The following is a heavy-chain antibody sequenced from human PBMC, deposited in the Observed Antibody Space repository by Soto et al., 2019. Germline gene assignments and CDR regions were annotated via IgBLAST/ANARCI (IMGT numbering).Heavy chain of an antibody. D-gene: IGHD3-16*01. CDR2: IIPILGIA. CDR3: AGGGVVEEDVMDV. Sequence: QVQLVQSGAEVKKPGSSVKVSCKASGGTFSSYTISWVRQAPGQGLEWMGRIIPILGIANYAQKFQGRVTITADKSTSTAYRELSSLRAEDTAVYYCAGGGVVEEDVMDVWGKGTTVTVSS. V-gene: IGHV1-69*02. J-gene: IGHJ6*04. CDR1: GGTFSSYT.